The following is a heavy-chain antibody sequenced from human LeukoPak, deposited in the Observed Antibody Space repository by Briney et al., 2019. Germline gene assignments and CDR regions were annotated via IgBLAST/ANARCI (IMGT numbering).Heavy chain of an antibody. CDR2: INTDGSST. Sequence: PGGSLRLSCAASGFTFSSYWMHWVRQAPGKGLVWVSRINTDGSSTSYADSVKGRFTISRDNAKNTLYLQMNSLRAEDTAVYHCARENYDTGGNWFDPWGQGTLVTVSS. D-gene: IGHD3-22*01. J-gene: IGHJ5*02. V-gene: IGHV3-74*01. CDR3: ARENYDTGGNWFDP. CDR1: GFTFSSYW.